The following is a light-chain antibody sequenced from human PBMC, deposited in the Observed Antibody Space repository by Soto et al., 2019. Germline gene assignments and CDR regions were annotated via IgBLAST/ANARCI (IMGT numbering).Light chain of an antibody. Sequence: QSVLTQPPSVSGAPGQRVTISCTGGSSNIGAGYDVHWYQQLPGTAPILLIYGNSNRPSGVPDRFSGSKSGTSASLAITGLQAEDEAGYYCQSYDNSLSGYLLFGGGTQLTVL. J-gene: IGLJ2*01. V-gene: IGLV1-40*01. CDR3: QSYDNSLSGYLL. CDR1: SSNIGAGYD. CDR2: GNS.